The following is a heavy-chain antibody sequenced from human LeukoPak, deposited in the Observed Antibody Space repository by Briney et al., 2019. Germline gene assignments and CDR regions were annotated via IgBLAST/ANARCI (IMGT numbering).Heavy chain of an antibody. CDR1: GFTFSSYG. CDR2: VKSNTDGGTT. V-gene: IGHV3-15*01. Sequence: PGGSLRLSCAASGFTFSSYGMHWVRQAPGKGLEWVGRVKSNTDGGTTHYAAPVKGRFTISRDDSKSTLYLQMSSLKTEDTAVYYCTTHDSFDYWGQGTLVSVSS. CDR3: TTHDSFDY. J-gene: IGHJ4*02. D-gene: IGHD3-3*01.